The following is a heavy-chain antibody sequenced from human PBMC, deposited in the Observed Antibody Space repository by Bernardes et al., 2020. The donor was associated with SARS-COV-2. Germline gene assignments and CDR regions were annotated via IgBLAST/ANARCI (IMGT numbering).Heavy chain of an antibody. J-gene: IGHJ3*02. V-gene: IGHV4-34*01. CDR2: LNHSGRT. Sequence: SETLSLTCAVYGGSFRGSYWSWIRQPPGPGLAWIGELNHSGRTHYNPSLKSRVTISVDTSKNQFSLKLSSVTAADTAVYYCARWGDIVVVVAATPGNAFDIWGQGTMVTVSS. D-gene: IGHD2-15*01. CDR3: ARWGDIVVVVAATPGNAFDI. CDR1: GGSFRGSY.